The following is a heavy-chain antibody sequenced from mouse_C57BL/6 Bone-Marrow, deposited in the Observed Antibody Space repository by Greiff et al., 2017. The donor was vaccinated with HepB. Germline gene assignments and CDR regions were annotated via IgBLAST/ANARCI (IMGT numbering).Heavy chain of an antibody. D-gene: IGHD1-1*01. CDR1: GYTFTSYG. V-gene: IGHV1-81*01. CDR2: IYPRSGNT. Sequence: VQLQQSGAELARPGASVKLSCTASGYTFTSYGISWVKQRTGQGLEWIGEIYPRSGNTYYNEKFKGKATLTADKSSSTAYMELRSLTSEDSAVYFCARSIYYYGSSFSWFAYWGQGTLVTVSA. J-gene: IGHJ3*01. CDR3: ARSIYYYGSSFSWFAY.